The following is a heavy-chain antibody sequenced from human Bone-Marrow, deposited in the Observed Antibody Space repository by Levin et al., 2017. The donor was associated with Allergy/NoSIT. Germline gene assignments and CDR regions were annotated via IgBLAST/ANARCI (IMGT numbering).Heavy chain of an antibody. CDR2: IGTRSSPI. CDR3: VTTWLEKTFHL. Sequence: QPGGSLRLSCAASGFAFSDHSMSWVRQAPGKGLEWLSFIGTRSSPIYYADSVKGRFTISRDNAKNSLDLQMDSLRDDDTAIYYCVTTWLEKTFHLWGQGTLVTVSS. CDR1: GFAFSDHS. D-gene: IGHD3-22*01. V-gene: IGHV3-48*02. J-gene: IGHJ3*01.